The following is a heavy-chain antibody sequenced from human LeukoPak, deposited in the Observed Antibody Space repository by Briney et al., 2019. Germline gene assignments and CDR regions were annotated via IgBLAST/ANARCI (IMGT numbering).Heavy chain of an antibody. CDR1: GFTFSLYW. Sequence: GGSLRLSCAASGFTFSLYWMHWVRQAPGKGLVWVSHINSDGSSTTYADSVKGRFTISRDNAKNVLYLQMNSLRAEDTAVYYCARDPEGHIAVAGFFGYWGQGTLVTVSS. D-gene: IGHD6-19*01. CDR2: INSDGSST. J-gene: IGHJ4*02. CDR3: ARDPEGHIAVAGFFGY. V-gene: IGHV3-74*01.